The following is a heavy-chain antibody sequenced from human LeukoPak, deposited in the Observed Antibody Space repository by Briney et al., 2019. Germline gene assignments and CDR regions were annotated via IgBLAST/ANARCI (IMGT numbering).Heavy chain of an antibody. Sequence: GGSLRLSCAASGFTFSTHAMHWVRQAPGKGLEYVSAITSNGDNTYYANSVKGRFTVSRDNSKNTLYLQMGSLRAEDMAVYYCARVGDSDVFDYWGQGTLVTVSS. CDR2: ITSNGDNT. D-gene: IGHD2-21*01. CDR3: ARVGDSDVFDY. V-gene: IGHV3-64*01. J-gene: IGHJ4*02. CDR1: GFTFSTHA.